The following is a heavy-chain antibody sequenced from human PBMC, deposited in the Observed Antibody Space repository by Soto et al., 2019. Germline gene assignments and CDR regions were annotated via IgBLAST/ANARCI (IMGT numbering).Heavy chain of an antibody. CDR1: GFTFSSYS. CDR2: ISSSSTYI. Sequence: EVPLVESGGGLVKPGGSLRLSCAASGFTFSSYSINWVRQAPGKGLEWVSSISSSSTYIYYADSVKGRFTISRDNAKNSLYLQMNSLGAEDTAVYYCARRTAEPYTMDVWGQGTTVTVSS. J-gene: IGHJ6*02. V-gene: IGHV3-21*01. CDR3: ARRTAEPYTMDV. D-gene: IGHD6-25*01.